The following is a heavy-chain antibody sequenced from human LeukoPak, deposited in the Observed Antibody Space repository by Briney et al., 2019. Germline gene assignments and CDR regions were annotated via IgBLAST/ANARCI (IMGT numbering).Heavy chain of an antibody. D-gene: IGHD2-2*01. J-gene: IGHJ5*02. CDR3: ARDILGYCSSTSCYEGGWFDP. CDR1: GYTSTSYG. V-gene: IGHV1-18*04. Sequence: ASVKVSCKASGYTSTSYGISWVRQAPGQGLEWMGWISAYNGNTNYAQKLQGRVTMTTDTSTSTAYMELRSLRSDDTAVYYCARDILGYCSSTSCYEGGWFDPWGQGTLVTVSS. CDR2: ISAYNGNT.